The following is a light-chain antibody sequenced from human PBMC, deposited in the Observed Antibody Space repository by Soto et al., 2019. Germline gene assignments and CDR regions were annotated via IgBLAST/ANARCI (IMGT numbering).Light chain of an antibody. CDR2: GAS. CDR3: HQYGSSQT. CDR1: QSISSY. Sequence: EIVLTQSPATLSLSPGERATLSCRASQSISSYLAWYQQKPGQAPRLLIYGASSRATGIPDRFSGSGSGTDFTLTISRLEPGDSAVYYCHQYGSSQTFGQGTKVDNK. J-gene: IGKJ1*01. V-gene: IGKV3-20*01.